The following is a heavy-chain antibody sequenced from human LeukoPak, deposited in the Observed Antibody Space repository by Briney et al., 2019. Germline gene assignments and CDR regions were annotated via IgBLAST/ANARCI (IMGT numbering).Heavy chain of an antibody. D-gene: IGHD4-11*01. Sequence: GGSLRLSCAASGFTFSNAWMSWVRQAPGKGLEWVGRIKSKTDGGTTDYAAPVKGRFTISRDDSQNTLYLQMNSLKTEDTAVYYCTTHLDYSNSHYFDYWGQGTLVTVSS. V-gene: IGHV3-15*01. CDR1: GFTFSNAW. J-gene: IGHJ4*02. CDR3: TTHLDYSNSHYFDY. CDR2: IKSKTDGGTT.